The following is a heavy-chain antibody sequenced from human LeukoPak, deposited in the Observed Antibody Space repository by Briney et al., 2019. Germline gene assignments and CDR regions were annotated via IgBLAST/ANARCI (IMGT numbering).Heavy chain of an antibody. J-gene: IGHJ2*01. CDR2: INHSGST. CDR1: GGSFNGYY. Sequence: SETLSLTCAVYGGSFNGYYWSWIRQPPGKGLEWIGEINHSGSTNYNPSLKSRVTISVDTSKNQFSLKLSSVAAADTAVYYCARIAVAGQHWYFDLWGRGTLVTVSS. D-gene: IGHD6-19*01. V-gene: IGHV4-34*01. CDR3: ARIAVAGQHWYFDL.